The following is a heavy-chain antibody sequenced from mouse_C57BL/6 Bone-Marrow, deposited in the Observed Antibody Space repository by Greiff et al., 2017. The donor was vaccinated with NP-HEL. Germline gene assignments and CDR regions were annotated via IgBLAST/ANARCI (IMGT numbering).Heavy chain of an antibody. CDR2: INPGSGGT. V-gene: IGHV1-54*01. CDR1: GYAFTNYL. J-gene: IGHJ3*01. Sequence: VKLVESGAELVRPGTSVKVSCKASGYAFTNYLIEWVKQRPGQGLEWIGVINPGSGGTNYNEKFKGKATLTADKSSSTAYMQLSSLTSEDSAVYFCARGPRRVDYYGSSSLFAYWGQGTLVTVSA. D-gene: IGHD1-1*01. CDR3: ARGPRRVDYYGSSSLFAY.